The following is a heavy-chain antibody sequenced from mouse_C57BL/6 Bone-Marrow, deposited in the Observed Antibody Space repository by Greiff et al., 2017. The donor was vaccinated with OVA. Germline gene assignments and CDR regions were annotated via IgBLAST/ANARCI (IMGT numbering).Heavy chain of an antibody. V-gene: IGHV1-59*01. CDR3: ARSRLSGAMDY. D-gene: IGHD3-1*01. Sequence: QVQLQQPGAELVRPGTSVKLSCKASGYTFTSYWMHWVKQRPGQGLEWIGVIDPSDSYTNYNQKFKGKATLTVDTSSSTAYMQLSSLTSEDSAVDYCARSRLSGAMDYWGQGTSVTVSS. J-gene: IGHJ4*01. CDR1: GYTFTSYW. CDR2: IDPSDSYT.